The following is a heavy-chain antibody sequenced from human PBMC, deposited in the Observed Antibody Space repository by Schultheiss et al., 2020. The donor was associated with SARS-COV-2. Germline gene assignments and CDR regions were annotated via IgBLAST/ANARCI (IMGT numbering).Heavy chain of an antibody. D-gene: IGHD6-19*01. CDR2: IYHSGST. CDR3: ARGHVAVADTNFDY. CDR1: GGSISSSSYY. Sequence: SQTLSLTCTVSGGSISSSSYYWGWIRQPPGKGLEWIGEIYHSGSTNYNPSLKSRVTISVDKSKNQFSLKLSSVTAADTAVYYCARGHVAVADTNFDYWGQGTLVTVSS. V-gene: IGHV4-39*07. J-gene: IGHJ4*02.